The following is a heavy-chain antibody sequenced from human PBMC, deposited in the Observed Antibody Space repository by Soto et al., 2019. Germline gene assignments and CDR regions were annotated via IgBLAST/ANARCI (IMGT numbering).Heavy chain of an antibody. Sequence: PSVKVSCKASGYTFTSYYMHWVRQAPGQGLEWMGIINPSGGSTSYAQKFQGRVTMIRDTSTSTVYMELSSLRSEDTAVYYCQLRFLEWSKQYYYYGMDVWGQGTTVTVSS. CDR2: INPSGGST. CDR1: GYTFTSYY. D-gene: IGHD3-3*01. CDR3: QLRFLEWSKQYYYYGMDV. J-gene: IGHJ6*02. V-gene: IGHV1-46*01.